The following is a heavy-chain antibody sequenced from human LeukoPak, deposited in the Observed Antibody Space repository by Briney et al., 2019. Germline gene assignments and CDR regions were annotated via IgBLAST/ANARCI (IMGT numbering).Heavy chain of an antibody. Sequence: GGSLRLSCAASGFTFSSYAMSWVRQAPGKGLEWVSAISGSGGSTYYADSVKGRFTISRDNSKNTLYLQMNSLRAEDTAVYYCAKDLAYYYDSSGLPYYYYYGMDVWGQGTTVTVS. V-gene: IGHV3-23*01. D-gene: IGHD3-22*01. J-gene: IGHJ6*02. CDR3: AKDLAYYYDSSGLPYYYYYGMDV. CDR1: GFTFSSYA. CDR2: ISGSGGST.